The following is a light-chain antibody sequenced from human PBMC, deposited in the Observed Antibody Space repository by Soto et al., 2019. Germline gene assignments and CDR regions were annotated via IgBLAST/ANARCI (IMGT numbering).Light chain of an antibody. Sequence: DIQMTQSPSSLSASVGDRVTITGRASQGISNYLAWYQQKPGKVPKLLIYAASTLQSGVPSRFSGSGSGTDFTRTISSLQPEDVATYYCQKYNSAPWTFGQGTKVEIK. CDR3: QKYNSAPWT. J-gene: IGKJ1*01. CDR1: QGISNY. CDR2: AAS. V-gene: IGKV1-27*01.